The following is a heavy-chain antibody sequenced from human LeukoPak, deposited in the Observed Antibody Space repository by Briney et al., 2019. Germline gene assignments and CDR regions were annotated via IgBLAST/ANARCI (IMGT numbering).Heavy chain of an antibody. CDR3: ARDQDVYCSGGSCTAFDI. Sequence: PGGSLRLSCVASGLTLSSHWMSWVRQAPGKGLEWVANIKQDGGEIYYVDSVKGRFTISRDNARNSLYLQMNSLRAEDTAVYYCARDQDVYCSGGSCTAFDIWGQGTMVTVSS. CDR1: GLTLSSHW. J-gene: IGHJ3*02. V-gene: IGHV3-7*01. CDR2: IKQDGGEI. D-gene: IGHD2-15*01.